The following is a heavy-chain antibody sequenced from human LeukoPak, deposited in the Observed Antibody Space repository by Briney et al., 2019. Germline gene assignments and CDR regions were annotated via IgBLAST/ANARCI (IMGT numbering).Heavy chain of an antibody. J-gene: IGHJ4*02. CDR3: ALRNGLGGYFDY. D-gene: IGHD5-24*01. V-gene: IGHV3-48*02. CDR2: ISSTGSTI. CDR1: GFTFSSYS. Sequence: PGGSLRLSCAASGFTFSSYSMNWVRQAPGKGLEWVSYISSTGSTIYYADSVKGRFTISRDNAKNSLYLQMNSLRDEDTAVYYCALRNGLGGYFDYWGQGTLVTVSS.